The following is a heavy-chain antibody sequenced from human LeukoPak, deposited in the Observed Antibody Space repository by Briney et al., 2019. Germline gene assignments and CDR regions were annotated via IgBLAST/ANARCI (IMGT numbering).Heavy chain of an antibody. CDR1: GGSFSGYY. J-gene: IGHJ6*04. CDR2: INHSGST. D-gene: IGHD3-10*01. V-gene: IGHV4-34*01. Sequence: PSETLSLTCAVYGGSFSGYYWSWIRQPPGKGLAWIGEINHSGSTNYNPSLKSRVTISVDTSKNQFSLKLSSVTAADTAVYYCAKGRSGSYYNSYGMDVWGKGTTVTVSS. CDR3: AKGRSGSYYNSYGMDV.